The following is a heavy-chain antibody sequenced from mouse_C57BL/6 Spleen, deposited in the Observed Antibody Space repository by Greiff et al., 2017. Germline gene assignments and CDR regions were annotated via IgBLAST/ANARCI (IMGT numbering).Heavy chain of an antibody. CDR3: TRGFYYGSFDV. CDR1: GYTFTDYE. J-gene: IGHJ2*01. V-gene: IGHV1-15*01. D-gene: IGHD1-1*01. CDR2: IDPETGGT. Sequence: LVESGAELVRPGASVTLSCKASGYTFTDYEMHWVKQTPVQGLEWIGAIDPETGGTAYNQKFKGKAILTADKSSSTAYMELLSLTSEDSAVDYCTRGFYYGSFDVWGQGTTLTVSS.